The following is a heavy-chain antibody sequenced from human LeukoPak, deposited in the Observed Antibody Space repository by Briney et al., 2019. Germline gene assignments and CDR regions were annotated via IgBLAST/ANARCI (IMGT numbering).Heavy chain of an antibody. CDR2: IWYDGSKK. V-gene: IGHV3-33*01. J-gene: IGHJ4*02. Sequence: GGSLRLSCAASGFTFSDYGIHWVRQAPGQGLEWVALIWYDGSKKYYADSVKGRFTISRDNTKNTLYLQLNSLRANDTAVYYCARAHSSSSTFDLWGQGTLVTVSS. D-gene: IGHD6-6*01. CDR3: ARAHSSSSTFDL. CDR1: GFTFSDYG.